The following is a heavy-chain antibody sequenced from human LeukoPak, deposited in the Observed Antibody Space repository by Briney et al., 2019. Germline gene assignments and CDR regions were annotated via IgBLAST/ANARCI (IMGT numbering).Heavy chain of an antibody. CDR3: AKTASSGSYYDS. D-gene: IGHD1-26*01. J-gene: IGHJ4*02. V-gene: IGHV4-28*01. CDR1: GYSISSNNW. CDR2: LYVGGST. Sequence: PSDTLSLNCAVSGYSISSNNWWGWIRQPPGEGLEWIGYLYVGGSTYYNPSLKSRVTMSVDTSKNQLSLKLSSLTAVDTAIYYCAKTASSGSYYDSWGQGTLVTVSS.